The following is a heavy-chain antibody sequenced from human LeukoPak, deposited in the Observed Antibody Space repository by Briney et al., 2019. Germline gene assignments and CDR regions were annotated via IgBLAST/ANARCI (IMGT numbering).Heavy chain of an antibody. Sequence: SETLSLTCTVSGASINSYYWSWIRQPPGKGLEWIGYISYSGGTHYNPSLQSRVTMSIDTSKNHFSLKVSSVTAADTAVYYCARHSPFRDAYKFDYWGQGTLVTVSS. V-gene: IGHV4-59*08. CDR3: ARHSPFRDAYKFDY. CDR2: ISYSGGT. CDR1: GASINSYY. J-gene: IGHJ4*02. D-gene: IGHD5-24*01.